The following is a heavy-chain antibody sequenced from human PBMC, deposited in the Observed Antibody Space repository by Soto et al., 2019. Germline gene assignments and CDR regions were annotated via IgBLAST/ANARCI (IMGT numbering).Heavy chain of an antibody. CDR2: INAGNGNT. D-gene: IGHD2-2*01. Sequence: ASVKVSCKDSGYTFTSYAMQCVRQAPGQRLEWMGWINAGNGNTKYSQKFQGRVTITRDTSASTAYMELSSLRSDDTAVYYCARVVPGAEAWFGPWGQGTLVTVSS. J-gene: IGHJ5*02. CDR3: ARVVPGAEAWFGP. V-gene: IGHV1-3*01. CDR1: GYTFTSYA.